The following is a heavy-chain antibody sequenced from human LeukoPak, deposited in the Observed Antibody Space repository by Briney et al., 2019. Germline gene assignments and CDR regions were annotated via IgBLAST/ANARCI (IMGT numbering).Heavy chain of an antibody. Sequence: SETLSLTCTVSGGSISSSSYYWGWIRQPPGKGLEWIGSIYYSGSTYYNPSLKSRVTISVDTSKNQFSLKLSSVTAADTAVYYCARPDGERFTIFGVVRMNYYYMDVWGKGTTVTVSS. V-gene: IGHV4-39*01. CDR3: ARPDGERFTIFGVVRMNYYYMDV. D-gene: IGHD3-3*01. CDR2: IYYSGST. CDR1: GGSISSSSYY. J-gene: IGHJ6*03.